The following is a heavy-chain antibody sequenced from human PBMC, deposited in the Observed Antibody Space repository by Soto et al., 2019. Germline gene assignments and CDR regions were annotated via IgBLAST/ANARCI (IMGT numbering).Heavy chain of an antibody. CDR2: LYYSGST. CDR3: ASYRGYSYGYGDYYYYYGMDV. V-gene: IGHV4-59*07. CDR1: GRSIRSYY. J-gene: IGHJ6*02. Sequence: SVTLSLTCPVPGRSIRSYYWSWIRQAPRTGLEWIGYLYYSGSTNYNPSLKSRVTISVDTSKNQFSLKLSSVTAADTAVYYCASYRGYSYGYGDYYYYYGMDVWGQGTTVT. D-gene: IGHD5-18*01.